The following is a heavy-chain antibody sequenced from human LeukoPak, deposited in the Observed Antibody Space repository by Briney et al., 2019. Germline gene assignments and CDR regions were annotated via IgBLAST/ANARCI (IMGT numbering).Heavy chain of an antibody. CDR3: ARGQPVGIQLWLYGAFDI. D-gene: IGHD5-18*01. V-gene: IGHV4-61*08. Sequence: PSETLSLTCAVSGGSISSGGYYWSWIRQPPGKGLEWIGYIYYSGSTNYNPSLKSRVTISVDTSKNQFSLKLSSVTAADTAVYYCARGQPVGIQLWLYGAFDIWGQGTMVTVSS. J-gene: IGHJ3*02. CDR2: IYYSGST. CDR1: GGSISSGGYY.